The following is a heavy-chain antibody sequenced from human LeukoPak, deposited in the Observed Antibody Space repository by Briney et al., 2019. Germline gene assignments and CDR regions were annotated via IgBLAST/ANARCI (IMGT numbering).Heavy chain of an antibody. Sequence: PGGSLRPSCAASGFTFSSYGMHWVRQAPGKGLEWVAVISYDGSNKYYAHSVKGRYTISRDNSKNTLYLQMNSLRAEDTAVYYCAKDKLDIVVVTARGANYFDYWGQGTLVTVSS. CDR1: GFTFSSYG. CDR3: AKDKLDIVVVTARGANYFDY. V-gene: IGHV3-30*18. D-gene: IGHD2-21*02. J-gene: IGHJ4*02. CDR2: ISYDGSNK.